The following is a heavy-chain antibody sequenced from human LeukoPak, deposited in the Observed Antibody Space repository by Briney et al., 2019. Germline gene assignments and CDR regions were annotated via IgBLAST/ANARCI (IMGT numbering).Heavy chain of an antibody. CDR1: GFTFRTYW. J-gene: IGHJ3*02. V-gene: IGHV3-7*01. CDR3: ARVVVGATREALDI. Sequence: SGGSLRLSCAASGFTFRTYWMSWVRQAPGKGLEWVANIKEDGSEKYYVGSVKGRFTISRDNAKNSLYLQMSSLRAEDTAVYYCARVVVGATREALDIWGQGTMVTVSS. D-gene: IGHD1-26*01. CDR2: IKEDGSEK.